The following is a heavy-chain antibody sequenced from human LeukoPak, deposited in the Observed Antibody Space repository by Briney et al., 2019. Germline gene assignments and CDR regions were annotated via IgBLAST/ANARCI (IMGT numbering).Heavy chain of an antibody. CDR2: INSDGSST. D-gene: IGHD2/OR15-2a*01. CDR1: GFTFSIYW. Sequence: GGSLRLSCAASGFTFSIYWVHWVRQAPGKGLVWVSSINSDGSSTTYADSVKGRFTVSRDNGKKTVSLQINSLSPDDTAVYYCAREANTAFDYWGQGTLVTVSS. CDR3: AREANTAFDY. J-gene: IGHJ4*02. V-gene: IGHV3-74*01.